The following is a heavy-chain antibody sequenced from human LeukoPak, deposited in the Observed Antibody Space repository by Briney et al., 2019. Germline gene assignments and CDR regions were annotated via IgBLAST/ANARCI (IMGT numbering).Heavy chain of an antibody. CDR3: ASSNGGKIVPFDY. J-gene: IGHJ4*02. V-gene: IGHV4-34*01. Sequence: PSETLSLTCAVYGGSFSGYYWSWIRQPPGKGLEWIGEINHSGSTNYNPSLKSRVTISVDTSKNQFSLNLSSVTAADTAVYYCASSNGGKIVPFDYWGQGTLVTVSS. CDR2: INHSGST. D-gene: IGHD4-23*01. CDR1: GGSFSGYY.